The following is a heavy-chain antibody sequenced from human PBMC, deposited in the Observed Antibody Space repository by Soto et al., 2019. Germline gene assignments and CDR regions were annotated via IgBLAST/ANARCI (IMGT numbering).Heavy chain of an antibody. CDR3: ATDYDYVWGSYRSDYGMDV. CDR1: GCSICSSSHY. D-gene: IGHD3-16*02. J-gene: IGHJ6*02. V-gene: IGHV4-39*01. CDR2: IYYSGST. Sequence: SDTLYLTFTVPGCSICSSSHYRGWLRQPQGKGLEWIGSIYYSGSTYYNPSLKSRVTISVDTSKNQFSLKLSSVTAADTAVYYCATDYDYVWGSYRSDYGMDVWGQGTTVS.